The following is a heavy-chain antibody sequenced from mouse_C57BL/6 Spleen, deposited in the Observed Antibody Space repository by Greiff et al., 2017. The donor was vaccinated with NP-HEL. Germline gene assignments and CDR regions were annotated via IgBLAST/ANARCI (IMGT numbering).Heavy chain of an antibody. CDR2: ILPGSGRT. Sequence: LEESGAELMKPGASVKLSCKATGYTFTGYWIEWVKQRPGHGLEWIGEILPGSGRTNYNEKYKGKSTFTADTSSNTAYMQISSLTTEDSAIYYCARLGRHYYYGTGFAYWGQGTLVTVSA. CDR1: GYTFTGYW. D-gene: IGHD1-1*01. CDR3: ARLGRHYYYGTGFAY. J-gene: IGHJ3*01. V-gene: IGHV1-9*01.